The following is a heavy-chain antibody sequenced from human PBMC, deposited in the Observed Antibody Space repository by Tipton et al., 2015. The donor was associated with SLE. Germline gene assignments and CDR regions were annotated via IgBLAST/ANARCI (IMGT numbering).Heavy chain of an antibody. Sequence: LRLSCTVSGGSISSYYWSWIRQPPGKGLEWIGYIYYSGSTNYNPSLKSRVTISVDTSKNQFSLKLSSVTAADTAVYYCARSVVTYYYPGMEVWGQGTMVTVS. CDR3: ARSVVTYYYPGMEV. CDR1: GGSISSYY. J-gene: IGHJ6*02. D-gene: IGHD4-23*01. CDR2: IYYSGST. V-gene: IGHV4-59*01.